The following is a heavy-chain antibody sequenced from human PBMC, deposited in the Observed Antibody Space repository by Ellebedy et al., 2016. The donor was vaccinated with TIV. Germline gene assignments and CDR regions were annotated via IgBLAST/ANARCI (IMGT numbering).Heavy chain of an antibody. D-gene: IGHD3-10*01. CDR2: ISAYNGNT. V-gene: IGHV1-18*01. Sequence: ASVKVSCKASGYTFTSYGISWVRQAPGQGLEWMGWISAYNGNTNYAQKLQGRVTMTTDTSTSTAYMELRSLRSDDTAVYYCARDRPGRGWSYYFDYWGQGTLVTVSS. CDR3: ARDRPGRGWSYYFDY. J-gene: IGHJ4*02. CDR1: GYTFTSYG.